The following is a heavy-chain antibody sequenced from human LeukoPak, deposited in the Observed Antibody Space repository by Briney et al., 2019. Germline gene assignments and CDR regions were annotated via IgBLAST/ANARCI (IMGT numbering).Heavy chain of an antibody. CDR3: ARDSGRWYYDSSGVWGYYFDY. D-gene: IGHD3-22*01. Sequence: ASVKVSCKASGYTFTSYGISWVRQAPGQGLEWMGWISAYNGNTNYAQKLQGRVTMTTDTSTSTAYMELRSLRSDDTAVYYCARDSGRWYYDSSGVWGYYFDYWGQGTLATVSS. V-gene: IGHV1-18*01. CDR1: GYTFTSYG. J-gene: IGHJ4*02. CDR2: ISAYNGNT.